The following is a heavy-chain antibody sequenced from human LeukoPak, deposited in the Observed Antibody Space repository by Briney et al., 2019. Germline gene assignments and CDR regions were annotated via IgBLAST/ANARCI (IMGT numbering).Heavy chain of an antibody. V-gene: IGHV3-21*01. CDR1: GFTFSSYS. J-gene: IGHJ6*02. CDR3: ARDTSTLAARLHYYYYGMDV. D-gene: IGHD6-6*01. CDR2: ISSSSSYI. Sequence: PGGSLRLSCAASGFTFSSYSMNWVRQAPGKGLEWVSSISSSSSYIYYADSVKGRFTISRDNAKNSLYLQMNSLRAEDTAVYYCARDTSTLAARLHYYYYGMDVWAKGPRSPSP.